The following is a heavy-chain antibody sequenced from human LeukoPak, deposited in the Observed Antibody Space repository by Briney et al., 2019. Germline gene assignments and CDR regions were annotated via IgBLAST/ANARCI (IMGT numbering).Heavy chain of an antibody. V-gene: IGHV1-69*13. CDR2: IIPIFGTA. D-gene: IGHD6-19*01. CDR1: GGTFSSYA. J-gene: IGHJ3*02. CDR3: ARCGEGSGWYGDAFDI. Sequence: SVKVSCKASGGTFSSYAISWVRQAPGQGLEWMGGIIPIFGTANYAQKFQGRVTITADESTSTAYMELSSLRSEDTAVYYCARCGEGSGWYGDAFDIWGQGTMVTVSS.